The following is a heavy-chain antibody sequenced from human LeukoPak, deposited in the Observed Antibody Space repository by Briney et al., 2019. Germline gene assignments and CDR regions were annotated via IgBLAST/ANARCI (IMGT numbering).Heavy chain of an antibody. Sequence: SETLSLTCSVSGGSISSIGYFWDWFRQSPGKGLEWIGTIYDSGTKYYNPSLKSRFTISVDTSKNQFSLTLSFVTAADTAVYYCARQHDSYYYYFIDVWGSGTTVTVSS. J-gene: IGHJ6*03. CDR1: GGSISSIGYF. V-gene: IGHV4-39*01. CDR3: ARQHDSYYYYFIDV. CDR2: IYDSGTK.